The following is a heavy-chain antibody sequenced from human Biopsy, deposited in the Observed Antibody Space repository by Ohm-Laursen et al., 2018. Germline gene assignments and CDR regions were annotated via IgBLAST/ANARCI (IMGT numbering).Heavy chain of an antibody. J-gene: IGHJ3*02. CDR1: GGSMSSYY. CDR2: IYNSGST. CDR3: ARGEAGVYDALDI. D-gene: IGHD5/OR15-5a*01. V-gene: IGHV4-59*01. Sequence: TLSLTCTVSGGSMSSYYWTWIRQPPGKGLEWIGYIYNSGSTNYNPPLKSRVTISVAVDTSKSQFSLRLSSVTAADTAMYYCARGEAGVYDALDIWGQGTIVIVSS.